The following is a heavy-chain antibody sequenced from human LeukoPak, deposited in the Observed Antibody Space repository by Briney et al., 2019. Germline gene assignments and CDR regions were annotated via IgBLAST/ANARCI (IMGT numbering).Heavy chain of an antibody. J-gene: IGHJ3*02. D-gene: IGHD2-2*01. CDR1: GGSISSYY. CDR3: ARDRPAARDDAFDI. CDR2: IYTSGST. V-gene: IGHV4-4*07. Sequence: SETLSLTCTVSGGSISSYYWSWIRQPAGKGLEWIGRIYTSGSTNYNPSLKSRVTMSVDTSKNQFSLKLSSVTAADTAVYYCARDRPAARDDAFDIWGQGTMVTVSS.